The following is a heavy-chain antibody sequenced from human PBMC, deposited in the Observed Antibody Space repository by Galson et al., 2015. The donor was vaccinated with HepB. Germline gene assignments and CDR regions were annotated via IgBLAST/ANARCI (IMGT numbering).Heavy chain of an antibody. CDR2: ITPIFCTE. V-gene: IGHV1-69*13. J-gene: IGHJ6*02. Sequence: SVKVSCKASGGTFSSYAISWVRQAPGKGLEWMGGITPIFCTENYAQKFQGRVTITADDSTSTDYMELSSLRSEDTAVYYCARSHETLYYYYGMDVWGQGTTVTASS. CDR1: GGTFSSYA. CDR3: ARSHETLYYYYGMDV.